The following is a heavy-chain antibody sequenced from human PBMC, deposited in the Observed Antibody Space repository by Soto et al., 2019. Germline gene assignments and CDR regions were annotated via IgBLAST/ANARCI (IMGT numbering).Heavy chain of an antibody. CDR2: SYYSGST. D-gene: IGHD3-3*01. Sequence: SETLSLTCTVSGGSISSSSYYWGWIRQPPGKGLEWIGSSYYSGSTYYNPSLKSRVTISVDTSKNQFSLKLSSVTAADTAVYYCARQRAEITIFGVVINSYGMDVWGQGTTVTVSS. J-gene: IGHJ6*02. V-gene: IGHV4-39*01. CDR1: GGSISSSSYY. CDR3: ARQRAEITIFGVVINSYGMDV.